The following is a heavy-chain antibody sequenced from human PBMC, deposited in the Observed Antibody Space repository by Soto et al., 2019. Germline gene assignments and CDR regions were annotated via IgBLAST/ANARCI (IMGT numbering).Heavy chain of an antibody. Sequence: QVQLVESGGGVGQPGRSLRLSCADSGLTFSRHGMHWVRQIPGRGLEWVAVISSDGSRKYYVDSVKGRFTISRDDSKNTVDLQMNSLRAEDTAVYYCAKDKGERYFDYWGQGTLVTVSS. CDR3: AKDKGERYFDY. D-gene: IGHD1-1*01. V-gene: IGHV3-30*18. J-gene: IGHJ4*02. CDR2: ISSDGSRK. CDR1: GLTFSRHG.